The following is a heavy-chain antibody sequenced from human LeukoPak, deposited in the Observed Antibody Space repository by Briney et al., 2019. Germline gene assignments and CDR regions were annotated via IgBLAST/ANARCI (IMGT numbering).Heavy chain of an antibody. Sequence: SETLSLTCTVSGGSISSGVYYWSWIRQHPGKGLEWIGYIYYSGSTYYNPSLKSRVTMSVDTSKNQFSLKLSSVTAADTAVYYCARAAPDYYDSSGYYYPIDYWGQGTLVTVSS. D-gene: IGHD3-22*01. CDR2: IYYSGST. V-gene: IGHV4-31*03. CDR3: ARAAPDYYDSSGYYYPIDY. CDR1: GGSISSGVYY. J-gene: IGHJ4*02.